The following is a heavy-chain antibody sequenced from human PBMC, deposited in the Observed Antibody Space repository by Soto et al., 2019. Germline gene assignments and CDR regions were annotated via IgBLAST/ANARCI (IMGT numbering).Heavy chain of an antibody. CDR2: IYYSGST. Sequence: SETLSPTCTVSGGSISSGGYYLGWIRQHPGKGLEWIGYIYYSGSTYYNPSLKSRVTISVDTSMDQFSLKLSSVTAADTAVYYCARDFTDSSGPTLGMGVWGQGTTVTVSS. V-gene: IGHV4-31*03. CDR3: ARDFTDSSGPTLGMGV. J-gene: IGHJ6*02. CDR1: GGSISSGGYY. D-gene: IGHD6-19*01.